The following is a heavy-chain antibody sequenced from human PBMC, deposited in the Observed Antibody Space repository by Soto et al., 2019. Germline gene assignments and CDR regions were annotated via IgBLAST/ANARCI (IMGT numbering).Heavy chain of an antibody. CDR2: IYYSGST. V-gene: IGHV4-31*03. CDR1: GGSISSGGYY. J-gene: IGHJ4*02. Sequence: QSQTLSLTCTVSGGSISSGGYYWSWIRQHPGKGLEWIGYIYYSGSTYYNPSLKSRVTISVDTSKNQFSLKLSSVTAADTAVYYCARTLLGDYDILTGYYIFDYWGQGTLVTVSS. CDR3: ARTLLGDYDILTGYYIFDY. D-gene: IGHD3-9*01.